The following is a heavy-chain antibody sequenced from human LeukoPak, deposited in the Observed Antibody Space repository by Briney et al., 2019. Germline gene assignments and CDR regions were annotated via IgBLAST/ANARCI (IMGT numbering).Heavy chain of an antibody. Sequence: PSETLSLTCAVYGQSFSGYYGSWIRQPPGMGLEWIGYVSHSDFNKSNGDITNYTPSLESRITTSRDTSKNQFSLKLSSMTAADTAVYYCVRASVESGGAFDIWGQGTMVTVSS. CDR2: VSHSDFNKSNGDIT. V-gene: IGHV4-59*01. CDR1: GQSFSGYY. CDR3: VRASVESGGAFDI. D-gene: IGHD2-15*01. J-gene: IGHJ3*02.